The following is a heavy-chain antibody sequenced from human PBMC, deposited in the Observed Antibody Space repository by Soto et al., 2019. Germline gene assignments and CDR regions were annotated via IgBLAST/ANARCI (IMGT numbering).Heavy chain of an antibody. V-gene: IGHV4-30-4*01. CDR2: IYYSGST. CDR3: VREGGDNWFDP. D-gene: IGHD3-16*01. CDR1: GGSISSGDYY. Sequence: QVQLQESGPGLVKPSQTLSLTCTVSGGSISSGDYYWSWIRQPPGKGLEWIGYIYYSGSTFYNPSLKNRVTLSLDTSKIQFSLKLSSLTAADTAVFYFVREGGDNWFDPWGQGGLVTVSS. J-gene: IGHJ5*02.